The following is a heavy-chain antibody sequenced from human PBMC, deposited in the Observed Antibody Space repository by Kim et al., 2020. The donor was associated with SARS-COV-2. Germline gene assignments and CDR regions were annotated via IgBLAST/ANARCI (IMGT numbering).Heavy chain of an antibody. CDR3: ARDRCSSTSCPYGMDV. J-gene: IGHJ6*02. Sequence: SVKGRFTISRDNAKNSLYLQMNSLRAEDTAVYYCARDRCSSTSCPYGMDVWGQGTTVTVSS. D-gene: IGHD2-2*01. V-gene: IGHV3-21*01.